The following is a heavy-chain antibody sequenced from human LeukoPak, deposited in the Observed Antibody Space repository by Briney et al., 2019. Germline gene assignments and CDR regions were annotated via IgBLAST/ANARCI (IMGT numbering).Heavy chain of an antibody. CDR3: AREERDSSGWTFLDN. CDR2: IGSSGGST. V-gene: IGHV3-23*01. CDR1: GYTFSDYG. Sequence: PGGSLRLSCTASGYTFSDYGMHWARQAPDKGLEWVSLIGSSGGSTYYADSVKGRFTISRDNSNHTLSLQMDSLRAENTAVYYCAREERDSSGWTFLDNWGQGTLVTVSS. D-gene: IGHD6-19*01. J-gene: IGHJ4*02.